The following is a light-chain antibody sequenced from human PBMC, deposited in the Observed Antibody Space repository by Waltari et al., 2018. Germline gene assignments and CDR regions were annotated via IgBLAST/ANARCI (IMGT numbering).Light chain of an antibody. V-gene: IGKV3-11*01. CDR1: QSVSSY. J-gene: IGKJ3*01. CDR2: DAS. Sequence: EIVLTQSPATLPLSPGERATLPCRASQSVSSYLAWYQQKPGQAPRLLIYDASNRATGIPARFSGSGSGTDFTLTISSLEPEDFAVYYCQQRSNWPAVFTFGPGTKVDIK. CDR3: QQRSNWPAVFT.